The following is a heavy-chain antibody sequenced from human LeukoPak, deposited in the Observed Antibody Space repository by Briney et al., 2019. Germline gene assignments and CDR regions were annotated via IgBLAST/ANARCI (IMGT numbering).Heavy chain of an antibody. J-gene: IGHJ6*03. CDR3: ARASYYYDSSGYYNYYYYYMDV. CDR1: GGSISSGSYY. V-gene: IGHV4-61*10. D-gene: IGHD3-22*01. Sequence: SETLSLTCTVSGGSISSGSYYWSWIRQPAGQGLEWIGYIYYSGSTNYNPSLKSRVTISVDTSKNQFSLKLSSVTAADTAVYYCARASYYYDSSGYYNYYYYYMDVWGKGTTVTISS. CDR2: IYYSGST.